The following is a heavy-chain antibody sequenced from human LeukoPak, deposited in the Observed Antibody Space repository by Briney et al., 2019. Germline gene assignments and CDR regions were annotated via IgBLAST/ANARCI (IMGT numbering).Heavy chain of an antibody. V-gene: IGHV3-48*03. CDR1: GFTFSSYE. J-gene: IGHJ5*02. CDR3: AKDFSSAGFNWFDP. Sequence: GGSLRLSCAASGFTFSSYEMNWVRQAPGKGLEWVSYISSSGSTIYYADSVKGRFTISRDNAKNSLYLQMNSLRVEDTALYYCAKDFSSAGFNWFDPWGQGTLVTVS. CDR2: ISSSGSTI. D-gene: IGHD6-25*01.